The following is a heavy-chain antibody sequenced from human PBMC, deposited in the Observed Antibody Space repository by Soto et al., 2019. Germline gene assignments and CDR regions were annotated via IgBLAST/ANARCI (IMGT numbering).Heavy chain of an antibody. CDR2: IYHSEST. J-gene: IGHJ4*02. CDR1: CGSIRSRHFY. Sequence: PSENLACSSPVTCGSIRSRHFYCGWLRQPPGKGLEWIGSIYHSESTYYNPSPKSRVTISVDTSKNQFSLSLSSLTPSHTAVYYCARGGEAVADYWGQGTLVTVS. D-gene: IGHD6-19*01. V-gene: IGHV4-39*01. CDR3: ARGGEAVADY.